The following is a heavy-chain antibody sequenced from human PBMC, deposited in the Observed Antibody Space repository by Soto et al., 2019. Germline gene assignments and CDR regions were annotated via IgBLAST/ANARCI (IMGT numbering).Heavy chain of an antibody. J-gene: IGHJ4*02. Sequence: EVQLVQSGAEVKKPGESLRISCKASGYSFISYWISWVRQMPGKGLEWMGRIDPTDSYTSYSPSFQGHVTISADKSTSTPYLQWRSLKAPDTAIYYCTRRYGGKAVNFFDYWGQGTQVTVS. CDR2: IDPTDSYT. CDR3: TRRYGGKAVNFFDY. V-gene: IGHV5-10-1*01. CDR1: GYSFISYW. D-gene: IGHD6-19*01.